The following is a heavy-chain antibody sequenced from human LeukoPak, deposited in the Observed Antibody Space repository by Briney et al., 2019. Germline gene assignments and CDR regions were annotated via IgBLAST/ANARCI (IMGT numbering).Heavy chain of an antibody. V-gene: IGHV3-21*01. D-gene: IGHD1-14*01. CDR3: ARVGPWVNPDYYYYMDV. J-gene: IGHJ6*03. CDR2: ISSSSSYI. CDR1: RFTFSSYS. Sequence: GGSLRLSCAASRFTFSSYSMNWVRQAPGKGLEWVSSISSSSSYIYYADSVKGRFTISRDNAKNSLYLQMNSLRAEDTAVYYCARVGPWVNPDYYYYMDVWGKGTTVTVS.